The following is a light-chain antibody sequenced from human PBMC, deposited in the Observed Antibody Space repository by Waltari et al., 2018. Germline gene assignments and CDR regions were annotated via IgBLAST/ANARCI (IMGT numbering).Light chain of an antibody. CDR3: QMYVRLPVT. CDR1: QRVGRS. Sequence: EIVLTQSPGTLSLSPGERVTLSCRASQRVGRSLAWYQQRPGQAPMLLISDAFTRATGVADRFSGSGSVTDFSLTISRLDPEDFAVYYCQMYVRLPVTFGQGTKVEIK. V-gene: IGKV3-20*01. J-gene: IGKJ1*01. CDR2: DAF.